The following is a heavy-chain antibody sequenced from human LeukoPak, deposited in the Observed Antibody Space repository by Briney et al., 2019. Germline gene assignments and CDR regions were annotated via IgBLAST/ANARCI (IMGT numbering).Heavy chain of an antibody. CDR3: ARDNRRSGMDV. CDR2: VYYSGST. V-gene: IGHV4-31*03. CDR1: GGSISSGGYY. J-gene: IGHJ6*04. Sequence: PSETLSLTCTVSGGSISSGGYYWSWIRQHPGRGLEWIGYVYYSGSTYYNPSLKSRVTISVDTSKNQFSLKLSSVTAADTAVYYCARDNRRSGMDVWGKGTTITVSS.